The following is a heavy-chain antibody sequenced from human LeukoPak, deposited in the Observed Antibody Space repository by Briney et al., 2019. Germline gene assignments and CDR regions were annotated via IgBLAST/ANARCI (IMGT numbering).Heavy chain of an antibody. D-gene: IGHD6-6*01. Sequence: GGSLRLSCAASGFTFSSYGMSWVRQAPGKGLEWVSAISGSGGSTYYADSVKGRFTISRDNAKNSLYLHMNSLRAEDTAVYYCARGIAARTNWFDPWGQGTLVTVSS. J-gene: IGHJ5*02. CDR1: GFTFSSYG. CDR2: ISGSGGST. CDR3: ARGIAARTNWFDP. V-gene: IGHV3-23*01.